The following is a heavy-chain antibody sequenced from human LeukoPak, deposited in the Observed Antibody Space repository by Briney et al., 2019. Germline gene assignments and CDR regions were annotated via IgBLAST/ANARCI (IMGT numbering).Heavy chain of an antibody. CDR1: GGTFSSYA. CDR2: IIPIFGTA. CDR3: ARARITMVRGAAIVSYFDY. V-gene: IGHV1-69*06. J-gene: IGHJ4*02. D-gene: IGHD3-10*01. Sequence: EASVKVSCKASGGTFSSYAISWVRQAPGQGLEWMGGIIPIFGTANYAQKFQGRVTITADKSTSTAYMELSSLRSEDTAVYYCARARITMVRGAAIVSYFDYWGQGTLVTVSS.